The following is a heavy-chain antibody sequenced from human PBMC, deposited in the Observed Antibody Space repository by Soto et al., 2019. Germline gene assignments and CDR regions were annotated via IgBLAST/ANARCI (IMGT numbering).Heavy chain of an antibody. CDR1: GFTFDDYA. D-gene: IGHD2-15*01. CDR2: ISWNSGSI. J-gene: IGHJ3*02. Sequence: GGSLRLSCAASGFTFDDYAMHWVRQAPGKGLEWVSGISWNSGSIGYADSVKGRFTISRDNAKNSLYLQMNSLRAEDTALYYCAKVVAGTGAFDIWGQGTMVTVSS. CDR3: AKVVAGTGAFDI. V-gene: IGHV3-9*01.